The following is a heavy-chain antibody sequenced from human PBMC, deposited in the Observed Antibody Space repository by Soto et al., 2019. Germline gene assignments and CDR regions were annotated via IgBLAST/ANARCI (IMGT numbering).Heavy chain of an antibody. CDR2: ISSSSTI. V-gene: IGHV3-48*01. CDR3: ARDHVTPGLYFHY. Sequence: GGSLRLSCAASGFTFSSYSMNWVRQAPGKGLEWVSYISSSSTIYYADSVKGRFTISRDNAKNSLYLQMNSLRAEDTAVYYCARDHVTPGLYFHYCGPAILVTGS. D-gene: IGHD2-2*02. CDR1: GFTFSSYS. J-gene: IGHJ4*02.